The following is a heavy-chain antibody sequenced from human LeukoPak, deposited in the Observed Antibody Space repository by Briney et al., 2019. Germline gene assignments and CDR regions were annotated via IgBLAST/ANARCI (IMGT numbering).Heavy chain of an antibody. D-gene: IGHD3-22*01. CDR3: AKGNYYDSSGYYYVVAGMDV. Sequence: GGSLRLSCAASGFTFSSYAMSWVRQAPGKGLEGVSAISGSGGSTYYADSVKGRFTISRDNSKNTLYLQMNRLRAEDTAVYYCAKGNYYDSSGYYYVVAGMDVWGQGTTVTVSS. J-gene: IGHJ6*02. V-gene: IGHV3-23*01. CDR1: GFTFSSYA. CDR2: ISGSGGST.